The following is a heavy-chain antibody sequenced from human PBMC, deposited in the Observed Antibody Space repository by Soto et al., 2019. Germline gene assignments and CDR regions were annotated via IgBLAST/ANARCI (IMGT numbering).Heavy chain of an antibody. CDR3: ASFGAGTTPPGVFAI. Sequence: SEAQPISCTVSDGTSRGYCCSRILQPPGKGLEWIGYIDDSGSTNYNPSLKSRVTISVDTPKIQFSLKLSSVTAADTAVYYCASFGAGTTPPGVFAIWGQGTMVTGS. V-gene: IGHV4-59*01. J-gene: IGHJ3*02. D-gene: IGHD1-7*01. CDR1: DGTSRGYC. CDR2: IDDSGST.